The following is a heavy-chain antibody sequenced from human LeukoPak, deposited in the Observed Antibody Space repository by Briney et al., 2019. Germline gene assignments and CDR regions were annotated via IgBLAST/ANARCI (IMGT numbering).Heavy chain of an antibody. J-gene: IGHJ3*02. D-gene: IGHD2-21*02. CDR3: ARDLGYCGGDCSSAFDI. CDR2: IYSGGST. CDR1: GFTVSSNY. V-gene: IGHV3-66*01. Sequence: PGGSLRLSFAASGFTVSSNYMSWVRQAPGKGLEWVSVIYSGGSTYYADSVKGRFTISRDNSKNTLYLQMNSLRAEDTAVYYCARDLGYCGGDCSSAFDIWGQGTMVTVSS.